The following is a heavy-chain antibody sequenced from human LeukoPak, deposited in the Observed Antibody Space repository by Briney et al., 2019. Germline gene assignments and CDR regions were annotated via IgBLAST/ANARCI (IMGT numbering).Heavy chain of an antibody. Sequence: ASVKVSCKASGYTFTGYYMHWVRQAPGQGLEWMGWINPNSGGTNYAQEFQGRVTMTRDTSISTAYMELSRLRSDDTAVYYCASSGYSGYDLDYWGQGTLVTVSS. CDR2: INPNSGGT. J-gene: IGHJ4*02. V-gene: IGHV1-2*02. D-gene: IGHD5-12*01. CDR1: GYTFTGYY. CDR3: ASSGYSGYDLDY.